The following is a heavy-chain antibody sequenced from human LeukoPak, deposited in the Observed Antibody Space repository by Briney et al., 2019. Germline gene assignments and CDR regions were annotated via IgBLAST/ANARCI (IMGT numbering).Heavy chain of an antibody. CDR3: ARVVSWFDP. J-gene: IGHJ5*02. Sequence: PSETLSLTCTVSGGSITSSSYYWSWIRQPPGKGLEWIGYIYYSGSTNYNPSLKSRVTISVDTSKNQFSLKLSSVTAADTAVYYCARVVSWFDPWGQGTLVTVSS. V-gene: IGHV4-61*01. CDR2: IYYSGST. CDR1: GGSITSSSYY.